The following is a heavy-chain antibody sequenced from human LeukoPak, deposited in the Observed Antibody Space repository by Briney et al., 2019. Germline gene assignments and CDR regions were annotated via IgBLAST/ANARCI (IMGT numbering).Heavy chain of an antibody. CDR3: AKDHDFWSGYSDY. V-gene: IGHV3-23*01. CDR1: GFTFSAYA. Sequence: GGSLRFSCAASGFTFSAYAMSRVRQAPGKGLEWVSDISGNGGSTYYADSVKGRFTISRDNSKNTLYLQMSSLRAEDTAVYYCAKDHDFWSGYSDYWGQGTLVTVSS. J-gene: IGHJ4*02. CDR2: ISGNGGST. D-gene: IGHD3-3*01.